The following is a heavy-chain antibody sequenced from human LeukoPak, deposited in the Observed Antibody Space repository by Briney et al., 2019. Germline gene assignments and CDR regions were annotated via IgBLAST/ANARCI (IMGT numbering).Heavy chain of an antibody. J-gene: IGHJ4*02. CDR3: ATASSGWYEGHFDY. CDR1: GGSISSYY. D-gene: IGHD6-19*01. CDR2: IYYSGST. Sequence: TASETLSLTCTVSGGSISSYYWSWIRQPPGKGLEWIGYIYYSGSTNYNPSLKSRVTISVDTSKNQFSLKLSSVTAADTAVYYCATASSGWYEGHFDYWGQGTLVTVSS. V-gene: IGHV4-59*01.